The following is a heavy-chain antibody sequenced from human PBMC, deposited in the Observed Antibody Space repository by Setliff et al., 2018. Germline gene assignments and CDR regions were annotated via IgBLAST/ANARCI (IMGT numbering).Heavy chain of an antibody. D-gene: IGHD2-15*01. CDR3: ARHLPGGSCHRGYYFDY. V-gene: IGHV4-59*08. Sequence: PSETLSLTCTVSGGPMRSFYWSWIRQTPGKGLQWIGYISDSGSTSYNPSLKSRVTISVDTSKNQFSLKLSSVTAADTAVYYCARHLPGGSCHRGYYFDYWGQGTLVTVSS. CDR1: GGPMRSFY. J-gene: IGHJ4*02. CDR2: ISDSGST.